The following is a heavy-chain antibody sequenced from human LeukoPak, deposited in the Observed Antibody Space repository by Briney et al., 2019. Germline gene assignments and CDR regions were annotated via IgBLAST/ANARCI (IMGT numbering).Heavy chain of an antibody. J-gene: IGHJ5*02. CDR3: ARAGQLGYCSGGSCYPKINWFDP. V-gene: IGHV4-34*01. CDR2: INHSGST. Sequence: SETLSLTCAVYGGSFSGYYWSWIRQPPGKGLEWIGEINHSGSTNYNPSLKSRVTISVDTSKNQFSLKLSSVTAADTAVYYCARAGQLGYCSGGSCYPKINWFDPWGQGTLVTVSS. D-gene: IGHD2-15*01. CDR1: GGSFSGYY.